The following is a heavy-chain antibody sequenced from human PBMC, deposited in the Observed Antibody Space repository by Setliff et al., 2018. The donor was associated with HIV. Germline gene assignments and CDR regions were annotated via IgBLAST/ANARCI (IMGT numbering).Heavy chain of an antibody. V-gene: IGHV4-34*01. J-gene: IGHJ3*02. D-gene: IGHD6-13*01. Sequence: SETLSLTCAVYGGSFSGYYWSWIRQSPGKVLEWIGQINHGGSPNYSPSLKSRVTMSIDTSKNQFSLRLSSVTAADTAVYYWARDYSSRHDACDIWGQGTVVNVSS. CDR1: GGSFSGYY. CDR2: INHGGSP. CDR3: ARDYSSRHDACDI.